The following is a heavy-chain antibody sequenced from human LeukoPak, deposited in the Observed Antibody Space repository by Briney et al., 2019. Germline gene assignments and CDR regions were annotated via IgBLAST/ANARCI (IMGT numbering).Heavy chain of an antibody. D-gene: IGHD6-19*01. CDR3: ARRDSSGCPDY. CDR1: GGSISSSSYY. J-gene: IGHJ4*02. V-gene: IGHV4-61*05. CDR2: IYYSGST. Sequence: KPSETLSLTCTVSGGSISSSSYYWGWIRQPPGKGLEWIGYIYYSGSTNYNPSLKSRVTISVDTSKNQFSLKLSSVTAADTAVYYCARRDSSGCPDYWGQGTLVTVSS.